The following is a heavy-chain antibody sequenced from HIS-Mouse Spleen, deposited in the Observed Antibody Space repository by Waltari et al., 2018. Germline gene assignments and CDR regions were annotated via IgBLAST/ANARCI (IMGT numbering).Heavy chain of an antibody. V-gene: IGHV3-33*01. Sequence: QVQLVESGGGVVQPGRSLRLSCAASGFTFSSYGMHWVRQAPGKGLEWVAVIWYDGRSKYYADSVKGRFTISRDNSKNTLYLQMNSLRAEDTAVYYCARDRIAVAATGWFDPWGQGTLVTVSS. D-gene: IGHD6-19*01. CDR2: IWYDGRSK. CDR1: GFTFSSYG. J-gene: IGHJ5*02. CDR3: ARDRIAVAATGWFDP.